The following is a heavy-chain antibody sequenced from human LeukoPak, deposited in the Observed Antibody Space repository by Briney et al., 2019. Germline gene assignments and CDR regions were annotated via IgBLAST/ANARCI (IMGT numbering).Heavy chain of an antibody. Sequence: GGSLRLSCAASGFTFSSYSMNWVRQAPGKGLEWVSSISSSSSHIYYAGSVKGRFTISRDNAKNSLYLQMNSLRAEDTAVYYCARDDYDYVWGSYRHHYFDYWGQGTLVTVSS. J-gene: IGHJ4*02. CDR1: GFTFSSYS. V-gene: IGHV3-21*01. CDR3: ARDDYDYVWGSYRHHYFDY. D-gene: IGHD3-16*02. CDR2: ISSSSSHI.